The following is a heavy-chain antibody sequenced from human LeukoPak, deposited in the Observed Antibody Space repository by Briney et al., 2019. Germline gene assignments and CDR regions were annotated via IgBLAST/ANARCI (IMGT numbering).Heavy chain of an antibody. CDR1: GGSISSSSYY. CDR3: ARLFYYDYVWGSYRQTAIDY. D-gene: IGHD3-16*02. V-gene: IGHV4-39*01. CDR2: IYYSGST. J-gene: IGHJ4*02. Sequence: AETLSLTCTVSGGSISSSSYYWGWIRQPPGKGLEWIGSIYYSGSTYYNPSLKSRVTISVDTSKNQFSLKLSSVTAADTAVYYCARLFYYDYVWGSYRQTAIDYWGQGTLVTVSS.